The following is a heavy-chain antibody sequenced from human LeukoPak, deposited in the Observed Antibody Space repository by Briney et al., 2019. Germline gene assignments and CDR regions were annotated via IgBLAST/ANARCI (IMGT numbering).Heavy chain of an antibody. V-gene: IGHV4-34*01. CDR1: GGSFSGYY. D-gene: IGHD3-10*01. Sequence: NPSETLSLTCAVYGGSFSGYYWSWIRQPPGKGLEWIGEINHSGSTNYNPSLKSRVTISVDTSKNQFSLKLSSVTAADTAVYYCARAVRGVRRDYYYYMDVWGKGTTVTISS. J-gene: IGHJ6*03. CDR3: ARAVRGVRRDYYYYMDV. CDR2: INHSGST.